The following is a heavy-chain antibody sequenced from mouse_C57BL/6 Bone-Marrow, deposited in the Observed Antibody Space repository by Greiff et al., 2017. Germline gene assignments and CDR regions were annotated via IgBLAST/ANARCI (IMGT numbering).Heavy chain of an antibody. V-gene: IGHV14-4*01. CDR1: GFNIKDDY. CDR3: TTGYGYGFAY. CDR2: IDPENGDT. D-gene: IGHD2-2*01. Sequence: VQLQQSGAELVRPGASVKLSCTASGFNIKDDYMHWVKQRPEQGLEWIGWIDPENGDTEYASKFQGKATITADTSSNPAYLQLSSLTSEDTAVYYCTTGYGYGFAYWGQGTLVTVSA. J-gene: IGHJ3*01.